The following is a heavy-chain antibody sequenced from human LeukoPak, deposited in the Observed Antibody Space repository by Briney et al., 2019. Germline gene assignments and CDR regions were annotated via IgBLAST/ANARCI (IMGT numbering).Heavy chain of an antibody. J-gene: IGHJ3*02. CDR3: ARAPAPEDAFDI. Sequence: GGSLRLSCAASGFTFSSYSMNWVRQAPGKGLEWVSSISSSSSYIYYADSVKGRFTISRDNAKNSLYLQMNSLRAEDTAVNYCARAPAPEDAFDIWGQGTMVTVSS. D-gene: IGHD2-2*01. V-gene: IGHV3-21*01. CDR1: GFTFSSYS. CDR2: ISSSSSYI.